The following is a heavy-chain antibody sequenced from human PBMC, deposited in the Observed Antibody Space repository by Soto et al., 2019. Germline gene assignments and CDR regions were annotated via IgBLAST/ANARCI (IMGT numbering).Heavy chain of an antibody. CDR1: GGTFSSYA. J-gene: IGHJ6*02. Sequence: QVQLVQSGAEVKKPGSSVTVSCKASGGTFSSYAISWVRQAPGQGLEWMGGIIPIFGTANYAQKFQGRVTITADESTSTAYMELSSLRSEDTAVYYCASRLRFLEWLSDDYYYGMDVWGQGTTVTVSS. V-gene: IGHV1-69*01. CDR2: IIPIFGTA. D-gene: IGHD3-3*01. CDR3: ASRLRFLEWLSDDYYYGMDV.